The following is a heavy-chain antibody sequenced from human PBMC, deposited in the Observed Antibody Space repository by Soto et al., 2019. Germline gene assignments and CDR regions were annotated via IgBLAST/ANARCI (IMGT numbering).Heavy chain of an antibody. J-gene: IGHJ4*02. Sequence: SVKVSGKASGGSFGKSAINWVRQTPGQGLEWLGGFIPVYRTLNYAQKFQGRVTITADESTGTAYMTLSSMASDDTAAYYCATGVIWVGYFTVDSWGQGTRVTVSS. CDR1: GGSFGKSA. CDR3: ATGVIWVGYFTVDS. CDR2: FIPVYRTL. V-gene: IGHV1-69*13. D-gene: IGHD3-3*01.